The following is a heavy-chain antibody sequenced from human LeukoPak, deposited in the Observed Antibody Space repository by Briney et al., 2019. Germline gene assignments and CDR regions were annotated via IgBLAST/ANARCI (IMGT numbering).Heavy chain of an antibody. J-gene: IGHJ6*02. CDR2: INPNSGGT. CDR1: GYTFTGYY. D-gene: IGHD4-17*01. V-gene: IGHV1-2*02. Sequence: ASVKVSCKASGYTFTGYYMHWVRQAPGQGLEWMGWINPNSGGTNYAQKFQGRVTMTRDTSTSTVYMELSSLRSEDTAVYYCAKRFCGDPYYYYGMDVWGQGTTVTVSS. CDR3: AKRFCGDPYYYYGMDV.